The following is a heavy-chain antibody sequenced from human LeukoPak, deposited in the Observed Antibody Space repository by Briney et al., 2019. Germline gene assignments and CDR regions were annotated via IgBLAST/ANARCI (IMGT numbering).Heavy chain of an antibody. D-gene: IGHD1-14*01. V-gene: IGHV1-46*01. CDR3: ARDPETANAELPYFDY. J-gene: IGHJ4*02. CDR1: GYTFTGYY. CDR2: INPSGGST. Sequence: GASVKVSCKASGYTFTGYYMHWVRQAPGQGLEWMGIINPSGGSTSYAQKFQGRVTMTRDTSTSTVYMELSSLRSEDTAVYYCARDPETANAELPYFDYWGQGTLVTVSS.